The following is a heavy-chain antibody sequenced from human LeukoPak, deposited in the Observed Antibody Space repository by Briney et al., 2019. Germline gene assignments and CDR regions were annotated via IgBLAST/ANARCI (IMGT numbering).Heavy chain of an antibody. V-gene: IGHV1-46*02. J-gene: IGHJ4*02. CDR2: INPSDDST. D-gene: IGHD6-19*01. Sequence: ASVKVSCKASGYTFNSSYMHWVRQAPGQGLEWMGIINPSDDSTRYAQKFQGRVTMTTDTSTSTAYMELRGLRSDDTAIYYCARNSHGYGSGWQQFNFDYWGQGTLVTVSS. CDR3: ARNSHGYGSGWQQFNFDY. CDR1: GYTFNSSY.